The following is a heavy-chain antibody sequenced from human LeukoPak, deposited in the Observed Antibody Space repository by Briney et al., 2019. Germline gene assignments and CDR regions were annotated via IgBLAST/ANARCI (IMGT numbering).Heavy chain of an antibody. D-gene: IGHD2-2*02. CDR2: IYPGDSDT. CDR3: ARRPYCSSTSCYTIDY. CDR1: GSIFTSYW. Sequence: PGASLQISCKGSGSIFTSYWIGWVRQLPGKGLEWMGIIYPGDSDTRYSPSFQGQVTISADTSISTAYLQWSSLKASDTAMYYCARRPYCSSTSCYTIDYWGQGTLVTVSS. J-gene: IGHJ4*02. V-gene: IGHV5-51*01.